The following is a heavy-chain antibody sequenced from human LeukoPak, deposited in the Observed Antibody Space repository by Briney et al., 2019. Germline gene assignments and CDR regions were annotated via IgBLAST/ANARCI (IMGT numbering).Heavy chain of an antibody. Sequence: GGSLRLSCAASRFTFSSYVVHWVRQAPGKGLEWVAVTYTGGNSYYADSVKGRFIISRDISKNTLYLQMNSLRAEDSALYYCARGGRGSAAVVAPRSFDIWGQGTMVTVSS. CDR2: TYTGGNS. CDR1: RFTFSSYV. D-gene: IGHD3-22*01. J-gene: IGHJ3*02. CDR3: ARGGRGSAAVVAPRSFDI. V-gene: IGHV3-53*01.